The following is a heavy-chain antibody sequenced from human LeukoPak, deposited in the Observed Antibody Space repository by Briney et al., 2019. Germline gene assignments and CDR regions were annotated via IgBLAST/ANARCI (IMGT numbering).Heavy chain of an antibody. CDR1: GFTFSDYY. D-gene: IGHD4-17*01. J-gene: IGHJ4*02. CDR2: ISSSGSTI. CDR3: ATIPLYGDYFDY. V-gene: IGHV3-11*01. Sequence: GGSLRLSCAASGFTFSDYYMSWIRQAPGKGLEWVSYISSSGSTIYYADSVKGRFTISRDNAKNSLYLQMNSLRAEDTAVYYCATIPLYGDYFDYWGQGTLVTVSS.